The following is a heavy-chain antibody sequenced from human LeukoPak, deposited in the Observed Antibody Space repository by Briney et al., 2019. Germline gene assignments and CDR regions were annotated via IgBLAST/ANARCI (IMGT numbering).Heavy chain of an antibody. J-gene: IGHJ6*03. CDR1: GFTFSSYW. CDR3: AKDSPRGGYYYYYMDV. CDR2: IKQDGSEK. V-gene: IGHV3-7*01. D-gene: IGHD3-10*01. Sequence: GGSLRLSCAASGFTFSSYWTSWVRQAPGKGLEWVANIKQDGSEKYYVDSVKGRFTISRDNAKNSLYLQMNSLRAEDTAVYYCAKDSPRGGYYYYYMDVRGKGTTVTISS.